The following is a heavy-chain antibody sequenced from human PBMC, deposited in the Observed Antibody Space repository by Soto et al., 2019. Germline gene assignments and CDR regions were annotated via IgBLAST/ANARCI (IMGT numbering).Heavy chain of an antibody. J-gene: IGHJ4*02. V-gene: IGHV3-21*06. Sequence: LRLSCAASGFTFSYYALHWVRRAPGKGLEWVSSISGIRDYIRYADSVKGRFTISRDNAKTSLYLQMNSLTAEDTAVYYCAREGVHNYNEYYFDYWGQGTLVTISS. CDR3: AREGVHNYNEYYFDY. D-gene: IGHD3-22*01. CDR1: GFTFSYYA. CDR2: ISGIRDYI.